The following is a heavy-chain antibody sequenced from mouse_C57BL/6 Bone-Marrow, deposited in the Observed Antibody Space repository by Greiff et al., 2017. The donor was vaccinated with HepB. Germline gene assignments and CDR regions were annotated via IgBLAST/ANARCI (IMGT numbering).Heavy chain of an antibody. D-gene: IGHD2-2*01. V-gene: IGHV5-12*01. J-gene: IGHJ4*01. Sequence: EVQGVESGGGLVQPGGSLKLSCAASGFTFSDYYMYWVRQTPEKRLEWVAYISNGGGSTYYPDTVKGRFTISRDNAKNTLYLQMSRLKSEDTAMYYCASHSTMVTTYYAMDYWGQGTSVTVSS. CDR3: ASHSTMVTTYYAMDY. CDR1: GFTFSDYY. CDR2: ISNGGGST.